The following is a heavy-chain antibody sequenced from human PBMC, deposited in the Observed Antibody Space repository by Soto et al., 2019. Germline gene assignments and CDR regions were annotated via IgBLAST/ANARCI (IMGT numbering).Heavy chain of an antibody. CDR2: ISYDGSNK. D-gene: IGHD3-16*01. CDR3: ARDWGWFDP. CDR1: GFTFSSYA. Sequence: ESGGGVVQPGRSLRLSCAASGFTFSSYAMHWVRQAPGKGLEWVAVISYDGSNKYYADSVKGRFTISRDNSKNTLYLQMNSLRAEDTAVYYCARDWGWFDPWGQGTLVTVSS. V-gene: IGHV3-30-3*01. J-gene: IGHJ5*02.